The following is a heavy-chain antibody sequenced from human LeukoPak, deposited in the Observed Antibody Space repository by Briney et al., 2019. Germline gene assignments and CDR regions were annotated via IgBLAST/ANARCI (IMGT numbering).Heavy chain of an antibody. CDR3: ASELGVVPAAFDY. V-gene: IGHV1-2*02. J-gene: IGHJ4*02. CDR1: GYTFTGYY. Sequence: ASVKVSCKASGYTFTGYYMHWVRQAPGQGLEWMGWINPNSGGTNYAQKFQGRVTMTRDKSISTAYMELSRLRSDDTAVYYCASELGVVPAAFDYWGQGTLVTVSS. CDR2: INPNSGGT. D-gene: IGHD2-2*01.